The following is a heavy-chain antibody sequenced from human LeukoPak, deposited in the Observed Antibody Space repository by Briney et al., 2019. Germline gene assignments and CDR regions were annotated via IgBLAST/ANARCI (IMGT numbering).Heavy chain of an antibody. V-gene: IGHV4-59*01. CDR3: ARGGGYDWGAFDY. D-gene: IGHD5-12*01. CDR2: ISYSGST. CDR1: GGSISSYY. Sequence: SETLSLTCTVSGGSISSYYWSWIRQPPGKGLEWIGFISYSGSTGYRPSLKSRVTISVDTSKNQFSLKLSSVTAADTAVYYCARGGGYDWGAFDYWGQGTLVTVSS. J-gene: IGHJ4*02.